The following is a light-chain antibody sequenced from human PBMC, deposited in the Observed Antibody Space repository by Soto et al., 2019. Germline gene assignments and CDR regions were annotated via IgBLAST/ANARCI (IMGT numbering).Light chain of an antibody. V-gene: IGLV2-14*01. J-gene: IGLJ1*01. Sequence: QSALTQPASVSGSPGQSITISCTGTSSDVGGYNYVSWYQQNPGKAPKLMIYDVSNRPSGVSNRFSGSKSGNTASLTISGRQAEDDADYYCSSYTSSSTPYVFGTGTKRTVL. CDR3: SSYTSSSTPYV. CDR1: SSDVGGYNY. CDR2: DVS.